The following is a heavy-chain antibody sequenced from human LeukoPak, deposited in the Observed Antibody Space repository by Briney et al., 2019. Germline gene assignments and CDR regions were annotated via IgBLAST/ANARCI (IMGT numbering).Heavy chain of an antibody. J-gene: IGHJ4*02. CDR3: AGLIGYYSGGSCPLGPYYFDY. D-gene: IGHD2-15*01. V-gene: IGHV5-51*01. CDR1: GYSFTSYW. Sequence: RGESLKISCKGSGYSFTSYWIGWVRQMPGKGLEWMGIIYPGDSDTRYSPSFQGQVTISADKSISTAYLQWSSLKAADTAMYYCAGLIGYYSGGSCPLGPYYFDYWGQGTLVTVSS. CDR2: IYPGDSDT.